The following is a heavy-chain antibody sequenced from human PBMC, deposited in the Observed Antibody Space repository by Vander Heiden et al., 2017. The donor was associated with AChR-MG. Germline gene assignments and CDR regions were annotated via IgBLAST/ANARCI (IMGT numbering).Heavy chain of an antibody. CDR2: VDPEHGDT. CDR1: KNTVTDYY. V-gene: IGHV1-69-2*01. D-gene: IGHD1-26*01. J-gene: IGHJ4*02. Sequence: EVQLVQSAAEVKQPGATVKISCSASKNTVTDYYLHWIQQAPGKGLQWMGLVDPEHGDTIYTEKFQGRVSITADTSTDTAYMELSSLRSDDTAMYYCATSRPGLVVWFYWGQGTLVTVSP. CDR3: ATSRPGLVVWFY.